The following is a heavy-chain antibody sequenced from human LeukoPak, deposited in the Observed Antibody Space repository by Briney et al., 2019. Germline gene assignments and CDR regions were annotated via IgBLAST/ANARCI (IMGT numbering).Heavy chain of an antibody. Sequence: PGGSLRLSCAASGFTFSSYAMSWVRQAPGKGLQWVSAISGSGGSTYYADSVKGRFTISRDNSKNTLYLQMNSLRAEDTAVYYCARVYDSSGYFDYWGQGTLVTVSS. CDR2: ISGSGGST. J-gene: IGHJ4*02. CDR3: ARVYDSSGYFDY. D-gene: IGHD3-22*01. V-gene: IGHV3-23*01. CDR1: GFTFSSYA.